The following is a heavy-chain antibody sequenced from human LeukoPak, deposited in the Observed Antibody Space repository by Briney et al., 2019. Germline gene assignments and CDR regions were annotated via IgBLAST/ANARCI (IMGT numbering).Heavy chain of an antibody. J-gene: IGHJ4*02. CDR1: GFIFRDYY. D-gene: IGHD3-9*01. V-gene: IGHV3-11*06. Sequence: GGSMRLSCAASGFIFRDYYMSWIRQAPGKWLEWISYISTTSGFTKYADSVKGRFIISRDNAKNTLYLQRNSLGVDDTAVYYCARDISRSPRDYWGQGTLVTVSS. CDR2: ISTTSGFT. CDR3: ARDISRSPRDY.